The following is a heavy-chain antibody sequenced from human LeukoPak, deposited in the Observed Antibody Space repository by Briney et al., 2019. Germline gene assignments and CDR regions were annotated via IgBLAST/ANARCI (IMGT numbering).Heavy chain of an antibody. Sequence: PGGSLRLSCAASGFTFSSYGMHWVRQAPGKGLEWVAFIPYDGGNKYYADSVKGRFTISRDNSKNTLYLQMNSLRAEDTAVYYCAKAFLSSGIFNWGQGTLVTVSS. CDR3: AKAFLSSGIFN. CDR1: GFTFSSYG. D-gene: IGHD3-22*01. V-gene: IGHV3-30*02. CDR2: IPYDGGNK. J-gene: IGHJ4*02.